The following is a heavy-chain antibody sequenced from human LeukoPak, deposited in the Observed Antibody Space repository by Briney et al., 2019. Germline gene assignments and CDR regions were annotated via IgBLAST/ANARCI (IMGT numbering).Heavy chain of an antibody. J-gene: IGHJ4*02. CDR1: GFTFSRYS. CDR3: VCLGLGGLSLD. Sequence: GRSLRLSCAASGFTFSRYSMHWVRQAPGKGLVWVSHVNSDGSGTDYADSVTGRFTISRDNAKNTLYLQMNSLRVEDTAVYYCVCLGLGGLSLDWGQGTLVTVSS. D-gene: IGHD3-16*01. V-gene: IGHV3-74*01. CDR2: VNSDGSGT.